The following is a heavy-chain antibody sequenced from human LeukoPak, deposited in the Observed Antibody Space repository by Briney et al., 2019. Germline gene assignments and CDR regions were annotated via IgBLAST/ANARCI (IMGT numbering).Heavy chain of an antibody. D-gene: IGHD2-2*01. Sequence: KPSETLSLTCTVSGGSISSSSYYWGWIRQPPGKGLEWIGSIYYSGSTYYNPSLKSRVTISVDTSKNQFSLKLSSVTAADTAVYYCAKGYCRGNSCYDDRGAFDYWGQGTLVTVSS. CDR3: AKGYCRGNSCYDDRGAFDY. CDR1: GGSISSSSYY. V-gene: IGHV4-39*07. CDR2: IYYSGST. J-gene: IGHJ4*02.